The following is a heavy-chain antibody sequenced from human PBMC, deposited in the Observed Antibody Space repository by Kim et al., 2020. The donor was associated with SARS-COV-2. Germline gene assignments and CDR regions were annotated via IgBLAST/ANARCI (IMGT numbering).Heavy chain of an antibody. J-gene: IGHJ3*02. V-gene: IGHV4-4*07. CDR1: GGSISSYY. Sequence: SETLSLTCTVSGGSISSYYWSWIRQPAGKGLEWIGRIYTSGSTNYNPSLKSRVTMSVDTSKNQFSLKLSSVTAADTAVYYCARGRYSGYDAAADDAFDIWGQGTMVTVSS. CDR3: ARGRYSGYDAAADDAFDI. D-gene: IGHD5-12*01. CDR2: IYTSGST.